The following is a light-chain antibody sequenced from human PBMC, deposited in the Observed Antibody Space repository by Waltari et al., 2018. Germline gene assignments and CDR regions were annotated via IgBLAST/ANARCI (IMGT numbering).Light chain of an antibody. V-gene: IGLV1-47*02. CDR1: GSNIGTNY. J-gene: IGLJ3*02. CDR3: AAWDDSLSGWV. CDR2: SNN. Sequence: QSVLTQPPSASGTPGQRVTISCSGSGSNIGTNYGYRYQQLPGTAPQLLIYSNNQRPSGVPDRFSGSKSGTSASLGISGLRSEDEADYYCAAWDDSLSGWVFGGGTKLTVL.